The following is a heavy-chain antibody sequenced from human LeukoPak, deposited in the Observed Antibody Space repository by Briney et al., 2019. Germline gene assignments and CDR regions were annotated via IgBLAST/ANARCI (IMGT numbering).Heavy chain of an antibody. D-gene: IGHD3-10*01. Sequence: PGGSLRLSCAASGFTFSSYAMHWVRQAPGKGLEWVAFIRYDGSNKYYADSVKGRFTISRDNSKNTLYLQMNSLRAEDTAVYYCAKLIATMVRGEAWGQGTLVTVSS. CDR3: AKLIATMVRGEA. CDR1: GFTFSSYA. CDR2: IRYDGSNK. V-gene: IGHV3-30*02. J-gene: IGHJ5*02.